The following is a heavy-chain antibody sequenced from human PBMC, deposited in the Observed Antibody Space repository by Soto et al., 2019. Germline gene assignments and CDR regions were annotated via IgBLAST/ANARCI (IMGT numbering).Heavy chain of an antibody. CDR1: GGSIISYY. CDR2: IYYGGST. J-gene: IGHJ4*02. CDR3: ARGDYYFDY. Sequence: SATLSLTCTVSGGSIISYYCSWIRQPPGKGLEWIGYIYYGGSTNYNPSLKSRVTISVDTSKNQFSPKLSSVTAADTAVYYCARGDYYFDYWGQGTLVTVSS. V-gene: IGHV4-59*01.